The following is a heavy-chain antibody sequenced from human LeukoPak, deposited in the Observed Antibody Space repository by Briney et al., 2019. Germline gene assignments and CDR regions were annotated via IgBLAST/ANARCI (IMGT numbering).Heavy chain of an antibody. CDR3: GGVWFDP. CDR2: ISGITGST. CDR1: GFTFSSNA. V-gene: IGHV3-23*01. D-gene: IGHD2-8*01. J-gene: IGHJ5*02. Sequence: GGSLRLSCADSGFTFSSNAMSWVRQAPGKGLKWVSSISGITGSTYYADSVKGRFTISRDNAKNSLYLQMNSLRAEDTAVYYCGGVWFDPWGQGTLVTVSS.